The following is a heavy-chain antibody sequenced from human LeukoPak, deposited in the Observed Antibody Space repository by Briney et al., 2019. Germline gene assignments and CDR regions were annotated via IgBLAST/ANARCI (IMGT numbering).Heavy chain of an antibody. J-gene: IGHJ3*02. CDR2: ISSSGNTI. CDR1: GFTFSSYE. D-gene: IGHD3-22*01. Sequence: QPGGSLRLSCAASGFTFSSYEMNWVRQAPGKGLEWVSYISSSGNTIYYADSVKGRFTISRDNAKNSLYLQMNSLRAEDTAVYYCARTRYYDSSGYYFDDAFDIWGQGTMVTVSS. CDR3: ARTRYYDSSGYYFDDAFDI. V-gene: IGHV3-48*03.